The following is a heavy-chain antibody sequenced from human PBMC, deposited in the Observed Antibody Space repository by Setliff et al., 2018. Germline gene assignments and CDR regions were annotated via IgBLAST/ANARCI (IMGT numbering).Heavy chain of an antibody. CDR3: AKEGDTGPPNWYSYGY. V-gene: IGHV3-48*04. D-gene: IGHD2-21*02. J-gene: IGHJ4*02. CDR1: GFTFSTYG. CDR2: LNNDGTTI. Sequence: VGSLRLSCAASGFTFSTYGLNWVRQAPGKGLEWISYLNNDGTTIYYADSVRGRFTISRDNARDSLYLQMNSLRAEDTAVYYCAKEGDTGPPNWYSYGYWGQGTLVTVSS.